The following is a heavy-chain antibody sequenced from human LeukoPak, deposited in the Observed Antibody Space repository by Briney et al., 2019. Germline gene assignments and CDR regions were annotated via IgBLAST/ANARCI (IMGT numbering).Heavy chain of an antibody. D-gene: IGHD1-26*01. CDR2: IYTSGST. V-gene: IGHV4-4*07. J-gene: IGHJ3*02. CDR1: GGSISSYY. CDR3: ARSAEGATLDAFDI. Sequence: SETLSLTCTVSGGSISSYYWSWIRHPAGKGLEWIGRIYTSGSTNYNPSLKSRVTMSVDTSKNQFSLKLSSVTAADTAVYYCARSAEGATLDAFDIWGQGTMVTVSS.